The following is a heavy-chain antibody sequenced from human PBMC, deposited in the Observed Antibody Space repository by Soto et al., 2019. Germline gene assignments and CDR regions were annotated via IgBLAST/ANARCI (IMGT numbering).Heavy chain of an antibody. J-gene: IGHJ4*02. CDR2: ISWNSGSI. V-gene: IGHV3-9*01. D-gene: IGHD6-19*01. CDR1: GFTFDDYA. CDR3: ARDSSGWNPGVDY. Sequence: EVQLVESGGGLVQPGRSLRLSCAASGFTFDDYAIHWVRQAPGKGLQWVSGISWNSGSIGYADYVKGRFTISRDNAKNSLYLQMNSLRAEDTALYYCARDSSGWNPGVDYWGQGTLVTVSS.